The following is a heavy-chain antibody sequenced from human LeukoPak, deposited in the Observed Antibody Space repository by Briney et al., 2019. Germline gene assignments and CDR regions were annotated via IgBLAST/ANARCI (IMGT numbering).Heavy chain of an antibody. J-gene: IGHJ6*03. CDR3: ARDSGYDSGGRRYYYMDV. Sequence: PGGSLRLSCAASGFTVSSNYMSWVRQVPGKGLEWVSYISDTPSGIMLYADSVKGRFSISRDDDKKLLYLHVNSLRAEDTAVYYCARDSGYDSGGRRYYYMDVWGKGTTVIVSS. D-gene: IGHD5-12*01. V-gene: IGHV3-48*01. CDR2: ISDTPSGIM. CDR1: GFTVSSNY.